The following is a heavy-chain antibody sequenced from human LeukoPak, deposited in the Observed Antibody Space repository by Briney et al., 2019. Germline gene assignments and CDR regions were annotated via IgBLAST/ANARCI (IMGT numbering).Heavy chain of an antibody. CDR2: INHSGST. V-gene: IGHV4-34*01. CDR1: GGSVSGYY. Sequence: SETLSLTCAVYGGSVSGYYWSWIRQPPGKGLEWIGEINHSGSTNYNPSLKSRVTISVDTPKNQFSLKLSSVTAADTAVYYCARLFSRYSSGWYAVGVDYWGQGTLVTVSS. CDR3: ARLFSRYSSGWYAVGVDY. J-gene: IGHJ4*02. D-gene: IGHD6-19*01.